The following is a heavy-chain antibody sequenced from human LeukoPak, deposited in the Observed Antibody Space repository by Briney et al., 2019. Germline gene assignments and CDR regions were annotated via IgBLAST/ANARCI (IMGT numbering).Heavy chain of an antibody. V-gene: IGHV4-59*01. CDR1: GFTFSSYE. Sequence: GSLRLSCAASGFTFSSYEMNWVRQAPGKGLEWIGYIYYSGSTNYNPSLKSRVTISVDTSKNQFSLKLSSVTAADTAVYYCAKSNGYGLVDIWGQGTMVTVSS. J-gene: IGHJ3*02. CDR3: AKSNGYGLVDI. D-gene: IGHD3-10*01. CDR2: IYYSGST.